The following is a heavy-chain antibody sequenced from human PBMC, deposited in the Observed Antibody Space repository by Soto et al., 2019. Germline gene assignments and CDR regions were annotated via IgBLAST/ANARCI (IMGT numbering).Heavy chain of an antibody. CDR2: INHSGST. J-gene: IGHJ4*02. D-gene: IGHD2-8*02. CDR3: ARDKITGIFDY. CDR1: GGSFSGYY. V-gene: IGHV4-34*01. Sequence: QVQLQQWGAGLLKPSETLSLTCAAYGGSFSGYYWTWILQPPGTGLEWIGEINHSGSTNYNLSLKSRITISVDTSKNQFSLKLTSVTAADTAVYYCARDKITGIFDYWGQGTLVTVSS.